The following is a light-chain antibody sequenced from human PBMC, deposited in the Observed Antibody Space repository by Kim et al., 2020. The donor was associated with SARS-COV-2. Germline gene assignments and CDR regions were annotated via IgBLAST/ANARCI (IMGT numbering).Light chain of an antibody. CDR2: SAS. CDR3: QQHGYSPPWT. CDR1: QSVRSNY. J-gene: IGKJ1*01. Sequence: EIVLTQSPDTLSLSPGERATLSCRASQSVRSNYLAWYQQKSGQAPRLLIYSASSRATGIPDRFSGSGYGTDFTLTISSLEPEDFAVYYCQQHGYSPPWTFGQGTKVDIK. V-gene: IGKV3-20*01.